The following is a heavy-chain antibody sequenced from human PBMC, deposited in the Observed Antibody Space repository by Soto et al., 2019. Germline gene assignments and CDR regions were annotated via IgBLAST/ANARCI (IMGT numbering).Heavy chain of an antibody. Sequence: EVQLVESGGGLVQPGGSLRLSCAASGFTFSTYWMSWVRQAPGKGLEWVANIKQDGSEKYYVDSVKGRFTISRDNAKISLYLQMNILRAEDTAVYYCARADVGAYFDSWGPGTLVTVSS. CDR1: GFTFSTYW. CDR3: ARADVGAYFDS. J-gene: IGHJ4*02. CDR2: IKQDGSEK. D-gene: IGHD1-26*01. V-gene: IGHV3-7*01.